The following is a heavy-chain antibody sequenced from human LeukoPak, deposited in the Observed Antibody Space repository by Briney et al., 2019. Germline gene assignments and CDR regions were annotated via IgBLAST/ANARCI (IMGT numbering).Heavy chain of an antibody. CDR3: ARLMVGQAGVGATHFDY. V-gene: IGHV3-30*02. Sequence: GGSLRLSCVASGFTFSNYGLNGAGQAQATGLEGLTFIRNDGTEKYYADSVKGRFTISRDNSRNTLYLQVDSLGPEDTAVYYCARLMVGQAGVGATHFDYWGQGTLVSVSS. D-gene: IGHD1-26*01. CDR2: IRNDGTEK. J-gene: IGHJ4*02. CDR1: GFTFSNYG.